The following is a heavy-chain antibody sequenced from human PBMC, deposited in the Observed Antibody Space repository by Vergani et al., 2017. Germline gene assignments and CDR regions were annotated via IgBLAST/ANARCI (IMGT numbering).Heavy chain of an antibody. CDR1: ADSISSGSYY. J-gene: IGHJ4*02. Sequence: QLQLQQSGPGLVKPSETLFLTCTVSADSISSGSYYWGWIRQPPGKSLEWIGSIYYSGLTYHNPSLKSRVAISVDTSKNQFSLKGTSVTAADTAVYFGARQRPGSGWSPGDFDDWGQGILVTVSS. D-gene: IGHD6-19*01. V-gene: IGHV4-39*01. CDR3: ARQRPGSGWSPGDFDD. CDR2: IYYSGLT.